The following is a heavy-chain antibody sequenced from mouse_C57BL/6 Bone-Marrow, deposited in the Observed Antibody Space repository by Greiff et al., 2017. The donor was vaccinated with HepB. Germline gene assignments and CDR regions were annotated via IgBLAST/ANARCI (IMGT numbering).Heavy chain of an antibody. J-gene: IGHJ4*01. Sequence: QVQLQQSGAELMKPGASVKLSCKATGYTFTGYWIEWVKQRPGHGLEWIGEILPGSGSTNYNEKFKGKATFTADTSSNTAYMQLSSLTTEDSAIYYGASTITTVVRYYAMDYWGQGTSVTVSS. D-gene: IGHD1-1*01. CDR1: GYTFTGYW. CDR3: ASTITTVVRYYAMDY. V-gene: IGHV1-9*01. CDR2: ILPGSGST.